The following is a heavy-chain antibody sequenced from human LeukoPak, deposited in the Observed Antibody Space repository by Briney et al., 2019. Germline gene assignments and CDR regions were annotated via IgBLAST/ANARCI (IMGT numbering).Heavy chain of an antibody. D-gene: IGHD3-10*01. CDR2: IHYSGST. CDR1: GGSISSSSYY. J-gene: IGHJ3*02. CDR3: AREPDDALHHSGSSFDI. V-gene: IGHV4-39*07. Sequence: SETLSLTCTVSGGSISSSSYYWGWIRQPPGKGLEWIGSIHYSGSTYYNPSLKSRVTISVDTSKNQFSLKLSSVTAADTAVYYCAREPDDALHHSGSSFDIWGQGTMVTVSS.